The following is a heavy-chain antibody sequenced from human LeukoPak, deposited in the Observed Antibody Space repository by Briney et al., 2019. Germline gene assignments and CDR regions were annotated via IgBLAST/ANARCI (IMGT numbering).Heavy chain of an antibody. CDR3: TTLVSYFDY. CDR1: GFTFSSYW. Sequence: GGSLRLSCAASGFTFSSYWMHWVRQAPGKGLVWVSPISSDGSSTNYADSVMGRFTVSRDNAENTLFLQMNSLRVEDTAVYYCTTLVSYFDYWGQGTLVTVS. CDR2: ISSDGSST. V-gene: IGHV3-74*01. D-gene: IGHD1-26*01. J-gene: IGHJ4*02.